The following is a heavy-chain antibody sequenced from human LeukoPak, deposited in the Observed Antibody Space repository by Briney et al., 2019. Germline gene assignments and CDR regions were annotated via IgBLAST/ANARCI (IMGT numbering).Heavy chain of an antibody. J-gene: IGHJ5*02. CDR2: INPNSGGT. D-gene: IGHD6-13*01. CDR1: GYTFTGYY. Sequence: ASVTVSCKASGYTFTGYYMHWVRQAPGQGLEWMGWINPNSGGTNYAQKFQGRVTMTRDTSISTAYMELSRLRSDDTAVYYCARDTGAAAATDPWGQGTLVTVSS. CDR3: ARDTGAAAATDP. V-gene: IGHV1-2*02.